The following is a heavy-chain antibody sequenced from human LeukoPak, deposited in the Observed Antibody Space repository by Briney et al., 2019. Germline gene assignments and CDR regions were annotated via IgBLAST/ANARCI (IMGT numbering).Heavy chain of an antibody. CDR1: GGSISSTSYY. CDR2: IYYSGST. V-gene: IGHV4-39*01. D-gene: IGHD1-26*01. CDR3: AGRSGSYHFDY. J-gene: IGHJ4*02. Sequence: PSETLSLTCTVSGGSISSTSYYWGWIRQPPGKGLEWIGNIYYSGSTYYNPSLKSRVTISVDTSKNQFSLKLSSVTAADTAFYYCAGRSGSYHFDYWGQGTLVTVSS.